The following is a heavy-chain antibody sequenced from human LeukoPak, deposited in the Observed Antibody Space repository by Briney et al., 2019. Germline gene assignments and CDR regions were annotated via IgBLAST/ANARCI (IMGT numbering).Heavy chain of an antibody. J-gene: IGHJ3*02. D-gene: IGHD3-22*01. CDR2: IHISGTT. V-gene: IGHV4-4*07. CDR1: GGSISSYC. CDR3: ARVYSSSSGREAFDI. Sequence: SETLSLTCNVSGGSISSYCWSWIRQPAGQGLEWIGRIHISGTTNYNPPLKSRVAMSLDTSKNQFSLKLSSVTAADTAVYYCARVYSSSSGREAFDIWGQGTMVTVSS.